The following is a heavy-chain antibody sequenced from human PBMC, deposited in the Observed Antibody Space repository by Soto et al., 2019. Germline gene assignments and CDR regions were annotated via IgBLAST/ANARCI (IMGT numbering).Heavy chain of an antibody. CDR1: GFSFSSYA. V-gene: IGHV3-33*01. Sequence: QEQLVESGGGVVQPGRSLRLSCSASGFSFSSYAMHLVRQAPGKGLEGVALIWHDGSTTSYADSVKGRFTISRDNSKNTHYLQMNNLRAEDTAVYYCARDVETTKANYYYYGMDVWGRGTPVTVSS. J-gene: IGHJ6*02. D-gene: IGHD5-18*01. CDR3: ARDVETTKANYYYYGMDV. CDR2: IWHDGSTT.